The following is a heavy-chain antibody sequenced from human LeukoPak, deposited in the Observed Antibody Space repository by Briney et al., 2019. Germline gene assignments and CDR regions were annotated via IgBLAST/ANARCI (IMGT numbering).Heavy chain of an antibody. V-gene: IGHV3-30-3*01. Sequence: GGSLRLSCAASGFTFSSFTMHWVRQAPGKGLEWVAVVSHDGRTKYFADSVEGRFTISRDNSKNTLYLQMNSLRIDDTAVYYCAKDVVVADFDYWGQGTLVTVSS. CDR3: AKDVVVADFDY. CDR2: VSHDGRTK. CDR1: GFTFSSFT. D-gene: IGHD2-15*01. J-gene: IGHJ4*02.